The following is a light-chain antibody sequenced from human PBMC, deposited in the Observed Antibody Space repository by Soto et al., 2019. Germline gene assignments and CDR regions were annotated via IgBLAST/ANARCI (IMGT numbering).Light chain of an antibody. CDR3: GSWDSSLSDYV. CDR1: IYNLGGNS. Sequence: QFVLTQPHSVSAAPAQEVIISCSGSIYNLGGNSVSWYQQLPGTAPKLLIYDDNSRPSGIPDRFSGPKSGTSATLGITGFKTGDEADYYCGSWDSSLSDYVLGTGTKSTV. CDR2: DDN. V-gene: IGLV1-51*01. J-gene: IGLJ1*01.